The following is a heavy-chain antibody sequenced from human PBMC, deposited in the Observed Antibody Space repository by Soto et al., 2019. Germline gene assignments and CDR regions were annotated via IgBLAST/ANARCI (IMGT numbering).Heavy chain of an antibody. J-gene: IGHJ2*01. CDR1: GFTLRSYW. Sequence: VELVESGGDLVQPGGSLRLSCAASGFTLRSYWMHWVRQAPGKGLIWVSRIDSNGGYTNYADSVKGRFTISRDNAKNTLYLQMDSLRAEDTAVYYCARDRGEYSSNWYDGDFDLWGRGTLVTVSS. CDR2: IDSNGGYT. CDR3: ARDRGEYSSNWYDGDFDL. V-gene: IGHV3-74*01. D-gene: IGHD6-13*01.